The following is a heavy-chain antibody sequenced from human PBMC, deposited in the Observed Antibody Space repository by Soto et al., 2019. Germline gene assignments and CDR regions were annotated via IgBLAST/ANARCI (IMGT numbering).Heavy chain of an antibody. CDR2: MNPNSGNT. Sequence: QVQLVQSGAEVKQPGASVKVSCKASGYTFTSYDINWVRQATGQGLEWMGWMNPNSGNTGYAQKFQGRVTMTRNTSISTAYMELSSLRSEDTAVYYCARRGRYCSSTSCYRLWFDPWGQGTLVTVSS. V-gene: IGHV1-8*01. CDR3: ARRGRYCSSTSCYRLWFDP. D-gene: IGHD2-2*01. CDR1: GYTFTSYD. J-gene: IGHJ5*02.